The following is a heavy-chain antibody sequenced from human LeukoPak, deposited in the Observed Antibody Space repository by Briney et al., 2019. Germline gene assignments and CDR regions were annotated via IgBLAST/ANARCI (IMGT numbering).Heavy chain of an antibody. Sequence: GASVKVSCKASGYTFSNYGITWVRQAPGQGLEWMGWISGYNGNTNFAQKLQGRVSMTTDTSTYTSDMELRSLRSDDTAVYHCARSLGDSSGYYPLPFDYWGQGTLVIVSS. V-gene: IGHV1-18*01. J-gene: IGHJ4*02. CDR2: ISGYNGNT. D-gene: IGHD3-22*01. CDR1: GYTFSNYG. CDR3: ARSLGDSSGYYPLPFDY.